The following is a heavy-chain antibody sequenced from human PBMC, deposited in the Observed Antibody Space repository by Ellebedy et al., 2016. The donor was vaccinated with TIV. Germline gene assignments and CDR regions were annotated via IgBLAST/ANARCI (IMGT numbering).Heavy chain of an antibody. J-gene: IGHJ4*02. CDR2: AYIGGTT. V-gene: IGHV4-4*07. D-gene: IGHD3-3*01. Sequence: SETLSLXCTVSGDSISSYYWSWVRQPAGKGLEWIGRAYIGGTTNYNPSLKSRVTMSVDTSKNQFSLKLTSVTAADTAVYYCARSGGIWSGYFPPVNYFDYWGQGTLVTVSS. CDR3: ARSGGIWSGYFPPVNYFDY. CDR1: GDSISSYY.